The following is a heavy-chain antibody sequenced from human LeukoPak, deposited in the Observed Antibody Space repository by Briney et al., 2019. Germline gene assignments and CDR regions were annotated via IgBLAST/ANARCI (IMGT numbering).Heavy chain of an antibody. CDR2: INHSGST. Sequence: PSETLSLTCAVYCGSFSGYYWSWIRQPPGKGLEWIGEINHSGSTNYNPSLKSRVTISVDTSKNQFSLKLSSVTAADTAVYYCARVGYSSSSYIDYWGQGTLVTVSS. J-gene: IGHJ4*02. V-gene: IGHV4-34*01. CDR3: ARVGYSSSSYIDY. CDR1: CGSFSGYY. D-gene: IGHD6-6*01.